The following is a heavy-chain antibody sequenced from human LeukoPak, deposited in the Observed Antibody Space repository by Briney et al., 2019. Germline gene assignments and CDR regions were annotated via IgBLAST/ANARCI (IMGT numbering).Heavy chain of an antibody. CDR3: AKDRGDYSGYDRYYAFDI. D-gene: IGHD5-12*01. J-gene: IGHJ3*02. CDR1: GFTFSSYG. Sequence: QTGGSLRLSCAASGFTFSSYGMHWVRQAPGKGLEWVAFIRYDGSNKYYADSVKGRFTISRDNSKNTLYLQMNSLRAEDTAVYYCAKDRGDYSGYDRYYAFDIWGQGTMVTVSS. V-gene: IGHV3-30*02. CDR2: IRYDGSNK.